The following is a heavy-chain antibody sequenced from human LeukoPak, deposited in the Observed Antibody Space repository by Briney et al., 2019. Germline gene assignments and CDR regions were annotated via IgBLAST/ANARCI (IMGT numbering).Heavy chain of an antibody. CDR3: ARGSSTSWGRFDP. CDR2: IYCSGST. V-gene: IGHV4-31*03. CDR1: GGSISSGGYY. Sequence: SQTLSLTCTVSGGSISSGGYYWSWIRQHPGKGLEWIGYIYCSGSTYYNPSLKSRVTISVDTSKNQFSLKLSSVTAADTAVYYCARGSSTSWGRFDPWGQGTLVTVSS. J-gene: IGHJ5*02. D-gene: IGHD2-2*01.